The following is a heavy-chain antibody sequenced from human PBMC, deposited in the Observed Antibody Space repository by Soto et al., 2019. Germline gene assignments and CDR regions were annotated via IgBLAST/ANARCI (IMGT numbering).Heavy chain of an antibody. CDR2: ISAHNGNT. CDR1: GYDFTTYG. V-gene: IGHV1-18*01. Sequence: QVHLVQSGAEVKKPGASVKVSCKGSGYDFTTYGITWVRQAPGQGLEWMARISAHNGNTDYAQKLQGRVTVTRDTSTSTAYMELRRLRSDDTAVYYCARGRYGDYWGQGALVTVSS. CDR3: ARGRYGDY. J-gene: IGHJ4*02. D-gene: IGHD1-1*01.